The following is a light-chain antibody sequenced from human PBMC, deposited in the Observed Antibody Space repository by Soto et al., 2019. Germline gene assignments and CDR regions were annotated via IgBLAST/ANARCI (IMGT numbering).Light chain of an antibody. Sequence: EIVLTQSPATLSLSPGERATLSCRASQSVSSYLAWYQQKPGQAPRLLIYDASNSSTGIPARFSSSGSVTDFTPTISSLEPEDFVVYDCQQRSNWPTFTFGPGTKVDI. CDR1: QSVSSY. J-gene: IGKJ3*01. CDR2: DAS. V-gene: IGKV3-11*01. CDR3: QQRSNWPTFT.